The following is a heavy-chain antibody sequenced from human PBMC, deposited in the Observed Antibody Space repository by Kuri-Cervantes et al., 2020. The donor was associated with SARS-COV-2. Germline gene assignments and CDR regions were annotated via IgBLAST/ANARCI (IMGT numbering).Heavy chain of an antibody. CDR1: GGTFSSYA. CDR2: IIPIFGTA. CDR3: ATMDDYVWGSSYYFDY. Sequence: SVKVSCKASGGTFSSYAISWVRQAPGQGLEWMGGIIPIFGTANYTQKFQGRVTITADESTNTAYMELSSLRSEDTAVYYCATMDDYVWGSSYYFDYWGQGNLVNGAS. D-gene: IGHD3-16*01. V-gene: IGHV1-69*13. J-gene: IGHJ4*02.